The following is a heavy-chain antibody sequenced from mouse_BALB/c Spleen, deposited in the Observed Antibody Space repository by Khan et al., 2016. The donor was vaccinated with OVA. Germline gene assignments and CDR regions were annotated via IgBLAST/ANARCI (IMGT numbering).Heavy chain of an antibody. D-gene: IGHD2-3*01. CDR2: IWGDGST. CDR1: GFSLTSYG. Sequence: QVQLKQSGPGLVAPSQSLSITCTVSGFSLTSYGVNWVRQPPGEGLEWLGVIWGDGSTNYHSALISRLSISKDNSKSQVFLKLNSLQTDDTATYXSAKPRDGYPYGMDYWGQGTSVTVSS. V-gene: IGHV2-3*01. CDR3: AKPRDGYPYGMDY. J-gene: IGHJ4*01.